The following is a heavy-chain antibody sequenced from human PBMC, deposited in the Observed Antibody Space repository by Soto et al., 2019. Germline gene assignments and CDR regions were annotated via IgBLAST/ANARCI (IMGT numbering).Heavy chain of an antibody. D-gene: IGHD2-2*01. CDR3: ARERPDAARLDP. V-gene: IGHV4-30-4*01. CDR1: GGSISSGDYY. J-gene: IGHJ5*02. CDR2: IYHSGST. Sequence: QVQLQESGPGLVKPSQTLSLTCTVSGGSISSGDYYWSWIRQPPGKGLEWIGYIYHSGSTYYNPSLKSRVTISLTPPKHQFSLQLSSVTAVDAAVYYCARERPDAARLDPWGQGTLVTVSP.